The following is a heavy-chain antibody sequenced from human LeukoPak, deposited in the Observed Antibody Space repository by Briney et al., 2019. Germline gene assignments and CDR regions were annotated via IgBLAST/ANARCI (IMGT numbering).Heavy chain of an antibody. CDR1: GGTFSIYA. Sequence: ASVKVSCXASGGTFSIYAISWVRQARGQGLEWMGRIIPIFGTANYAQKFQGRVTITTDESTSTAYMELSSLRSEDTAVYYCALDIVATIGQYNWFDPWGQGTLVTVSS. CDR3: ALDIVATIGQYNWFDP. V-gene: IGHV1-69*05. J-gene: IGHJ5*02. D-gene: IGHD5-12*01. CDR2: IIPIFGTA.